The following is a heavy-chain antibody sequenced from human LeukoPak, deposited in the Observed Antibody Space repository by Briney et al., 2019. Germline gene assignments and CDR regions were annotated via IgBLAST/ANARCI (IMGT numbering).Heavy chain of an antibody. CDR1: GGSFSGYY. V-gene: IGHV4-34*01. Sequence: SETLSLTCAVYGGSFSGYYWSWIRQPPGKGLEWIGEINHSGSTNYNPSLKSRVTISVDTSKNQFSLKLSSVTAADTAVYYCARDRYYYASGGDAFDIWGQGTMVTVSS. D-gene: IGHD3-10*01. CDR3: ARDRYYYASGGDAFDI. J-gene: IGHJ3*02. CDR2: INHSGST.